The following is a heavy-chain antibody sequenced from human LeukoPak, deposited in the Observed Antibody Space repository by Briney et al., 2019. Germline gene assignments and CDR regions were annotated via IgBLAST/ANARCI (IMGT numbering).Heavy chain of an antibody. J-gene: IGHJ3*02. D-gene: IGHD6-13*01. CDR2: ISGSGGNR. Sequence: GGSLRLSCAASGFTFSSYAMSWVRQAPGKGLEWVSSISGSGGNRYYADSVKGRFTISRDNSKNTLYLQMNSLRAEDTAVYYCAKAAGQIPRNAFDIWGQGTMVTVSS. CDR1: GFTFSSYA. CDR3: AKAAGQIPRNAFDI. V-gene: IGHV3-23*01.